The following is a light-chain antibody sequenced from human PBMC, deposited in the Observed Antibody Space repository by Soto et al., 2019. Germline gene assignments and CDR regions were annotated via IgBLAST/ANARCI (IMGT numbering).Light chain of an antibody. Sequence: QSVLTQPASVSGSPGQSIPISCTGTSGDVGGYNYVSWYQQHPDKAPKLMIYEVNNRPSGISNRFSGSKSGNTASLTISGLQAEDEADYYCSSYTSSNTLLYVFGTGTKVTVL. CDR1: SGDVGGYNY. CDR2: EVN. CDR3: SSYTSSNTLLYV. V-gene: IGLV2-14*01. J-gene: IGLJ1*01.